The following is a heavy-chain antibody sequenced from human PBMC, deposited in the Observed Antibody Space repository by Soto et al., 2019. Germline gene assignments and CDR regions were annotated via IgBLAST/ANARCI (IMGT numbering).Heavy chain of an antibody. CDR2: ISGSGGST. D-gene: IGHD3-9*01. V-gene: IGHV3-23*01. CDR3: AKGHVHYNILTGYISVFYFDY. Sequence: GGSLRLSCADSGLTFSSYAMSWVRQAPWKGLEWVSAISGSGGSTYYADSVKGRFTISRDNSKNTLYLQMNSLRAEDTAVYYCAKGHVHYNILTGYISVFYFDYWGQGTLVTVSS. J-gene: IGHJ4*02. CDR1: GLTFSSYA.